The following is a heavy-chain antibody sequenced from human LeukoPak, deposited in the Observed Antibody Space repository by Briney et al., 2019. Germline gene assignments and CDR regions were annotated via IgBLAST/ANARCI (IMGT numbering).Heavy chain of an antibody. Sequence: ASETLSLTCTVSGGSISSYYWSWIRQPPGKGLEWIGYIYYSGSTNYNPSLKSRVTISVDTSKNQFSLKLSSVTAADTAVYYCARVGQWLATDYWGQGTLVTVSS. CDR2: IYYSGST. J-gene: IGHJ4*02. CDR3: ARVGQWLATDY. V-gene: IGHV4-59*01. CDR1: GGSISSYY. D-gene: IGHD6-19*01.